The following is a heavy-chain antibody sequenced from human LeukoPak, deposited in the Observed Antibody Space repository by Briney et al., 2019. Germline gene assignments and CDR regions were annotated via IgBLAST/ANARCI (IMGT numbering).Heavy chain of an antibody. D-gene: IGHD6-13*01. CDR1: GFTFSSYD. J-gene: IGHJ2*01. CDR2: IGTAGEI. Sequence: GGSLRLCCAASGFTFSSYDMHWVRHATGKGLEWVSGIGTAGEIYYPGSVKGRFTISRENAKNSLYLQMNSLRAGDTAVYYCARAAYSSTWYSRYFDLWGRGTLVTVSS. CDR3: ARAAYSSTWYSRYFDL. V-gene: IGHV3-13*01.